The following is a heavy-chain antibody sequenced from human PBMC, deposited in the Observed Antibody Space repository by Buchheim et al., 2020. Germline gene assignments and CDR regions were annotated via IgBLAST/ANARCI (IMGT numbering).Heavy chain of an antibody. V-gene: IGHV4-61*02. Sequence: QVQLQESGPGLVKPSQTLSLTCTVSGGSISSGSYYWSWIRQPAGKGLEWIGRIYTSGSTNYNPPLKSRVTISVDTSKNQFSLKLSSVTAADTAVYYCARGGSTYYYGMDVWGQGTT. CDR3: ARGGSTYYYGMDV. CDR2: IYTSGST. CDR1: GGSISSGSYY. D-gene: IGHD2-2*01. J-gene: IGHJ6*02.